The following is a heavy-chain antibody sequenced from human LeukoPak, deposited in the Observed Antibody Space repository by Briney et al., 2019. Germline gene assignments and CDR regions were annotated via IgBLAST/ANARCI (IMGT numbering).Heavy chain of an antibody. CDR3: AREERIAARSFDY. V-gene: IGHV3-7*01. CDR2: IKQDGSEK. CDR1: GFTFSSYW. D-gene: IGHD6-6*01. Sequence: GGSLRLSCAASGFTFSSYWMSWVRQAPGKGLERVANIKQDGSEKYYVDSVKGRFTISRDNAKNSLYLQMNSLRAEDTAVYYCAREERIAARSFDYWGQGTLVTVSS. J-gene: IGHJ4*02.